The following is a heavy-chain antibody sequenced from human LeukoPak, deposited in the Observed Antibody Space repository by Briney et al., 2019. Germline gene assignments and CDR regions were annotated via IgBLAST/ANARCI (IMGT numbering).Heavy chain of an antibody. CDR1: GYTFTGYY. CDR3: AREDYDFWSGYGDYYYYMDV. D-gene: IGHD3-3*01. V-gene: IGHV1-8*02. Sequence: ASVKVSCKASGYTFTGYYMHWVRQAPGQGLEWMGWINPNSGNTGYAQKFQGRVTMTRNTSISTAYMELSSLRSEDTAVYYCAREDYDFWSGYGDYYYYMDVWGKGTTVTVSS. CDR2: INPNSGNT. J-gene: IGHJ6*03.